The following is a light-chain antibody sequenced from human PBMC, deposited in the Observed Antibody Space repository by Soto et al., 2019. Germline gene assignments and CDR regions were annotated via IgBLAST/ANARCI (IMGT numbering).Light chain of an antibody. V-gene: IGKV1-39*01. Sequence: DIHMTQSPSSLSSSLGDRVTITFRASQSISSYLNWYQQKPGKAPKLLIYAASSLQSGVPSRFSGSGSGTDFTLTISSLQPEDFATYYCQQSYSTPITFGQGTRLE. CDR3: QQSYSTPIT. CDR2: AAS. CDR1: QSISSY. J-gene: IGKJ5*01.